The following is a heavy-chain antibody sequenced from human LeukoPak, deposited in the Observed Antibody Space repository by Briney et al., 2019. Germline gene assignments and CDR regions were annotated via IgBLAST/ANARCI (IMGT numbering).Heavy chain of an antibody. V-gene: IGHV6-1*01. D-gene: IGHD6-13*01. J-gene: IGHJ4*02. CDR1: GDNISSNSAA. CDR2: TYYRSKWSN. Sequence: SQTLSLTCAISGDNISSNSAAWNWIRKSPSRGLEWLARTYYRSKWSNDSAISVKSQITINADTSKNQFSLQLNSVTPEDTAVYYCARGGYTSSWSFDYWGQGTLVTVSS. CDR3: ARGGYTSSWSFDY.